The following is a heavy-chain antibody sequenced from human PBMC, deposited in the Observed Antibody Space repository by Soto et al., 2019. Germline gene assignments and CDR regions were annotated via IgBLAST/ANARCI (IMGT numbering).Heavy chain of an antibody. CDR2: ISYDGSNK. CDR1: GFTYSTYT. Sequence: GGSLRLSCAASGFTYSTYTMHWVRQAPGKGLEWVSVISYDGSNKFYADSVKGRFTISRDSTKKTLYLQMNSLRPDDTAVYYCAKDIDVGGQGTLVTVSS. CDR3: AKDIDV. J-gene: IGHJ4*02. V-gene: IGHV3-30-3*01. D-gene: IGHD2-15*01.